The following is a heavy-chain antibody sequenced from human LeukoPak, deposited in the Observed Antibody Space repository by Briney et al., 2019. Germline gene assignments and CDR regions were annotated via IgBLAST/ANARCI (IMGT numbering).Heavy chain of an antibody. Sequence: KPSETLSLTCNVSGGSISSYYWSWIRQTPGKGLEWIGYIYYSGSTNYNPSLKSRVTISVDTSENQFSLKLSSVTAADTAVYYCARGSGYYYNYYAMDVWGQGTTVTVSS. V-gene: IGHV4-59*08. D-gene: IGHD3-22*01. J-gene: IGHJ6*02. CDR3: ARGSGYYYNYYAMDV. CDR1: GGSISSYY. CDR2: IYYSGST.